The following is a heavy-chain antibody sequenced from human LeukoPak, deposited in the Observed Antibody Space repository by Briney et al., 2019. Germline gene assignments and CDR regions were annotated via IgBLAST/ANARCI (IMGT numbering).Heavy chain of an antibody. CDR3: ARYARLPDS. V-gene: IGHV3-11*01. Sequence: GGSLRLSCAASGFRFSDSYMIWIRQAPGKGLEWVAYIGPTTTIVYADSVRGRFTISRDNAKNSLFLQMNSLRAEDTAVYYCARYARLPDSWGQGTLVTVSS. D-gene: IGHD6-25*01. CDR2: IGPTTTI. J-gene: IGHJ4*02. CDR1: GFRFSDSY.